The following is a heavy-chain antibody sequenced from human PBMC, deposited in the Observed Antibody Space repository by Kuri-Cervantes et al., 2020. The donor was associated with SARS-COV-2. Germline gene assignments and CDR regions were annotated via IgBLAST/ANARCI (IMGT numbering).Heavy chain of an antibody. CDR2: IDPSVGTI. CDR1: GYTLTSNY. CDR3: ARGEVPYDADY. J-gene: IGHJ4*02. V-gene: IGHV1-46*01. D-gene: IGHD3-22*01. Sequence: ASVKVSCKASGYTLTSNYMHWVRQAPGQGLEWMGVIDPSVGTINYAQKFQGRVTMTRETYTSTVYMELSSLTSEDTAVYYCARGEVPYDADYWGQGTLVTVSS.